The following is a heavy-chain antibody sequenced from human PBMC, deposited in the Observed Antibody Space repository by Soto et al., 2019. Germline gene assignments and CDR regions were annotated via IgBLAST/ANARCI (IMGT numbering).Heavy chain of an antibody. V-gene: IGHV3-23*01. CDR2: ISGSGGST. CDR3: AKDLVGATHFFHY. Sequence: PGGSLRLSCAASGFTFSSYSRSWVRQAPGKGLEWVSAISGSGGSTYYADSVKGRFTIYRDNYKNKLYLQMNSLRAEDTAVYYCAKDLVGATHFFHYWGQGNLVTV. J-gene: IGHJ4*02. CDR1: GFTFSSYS. D-gene: IGHD1-26*01.